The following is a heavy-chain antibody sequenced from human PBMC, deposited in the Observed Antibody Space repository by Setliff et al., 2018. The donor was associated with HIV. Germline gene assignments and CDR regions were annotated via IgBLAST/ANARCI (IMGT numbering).Heavy chain of an antibody. D-gene: IGHD2-15*01. CDR1: GFTFSDYY. CDR3: AREKGCSGDTCGKAFDI. Sequence: GGSLRLSCAASGFTFSDYYMSWIRQAPGKGLEWLSYISSSSGTYTSYADSVKGRFTVSRDNAGKSMYLQMNSLRVEDTAIYYCAREKGCSGDTCGKAFDIWGQGTMVTVSS. V-gene: IGHV3-11*06. J-gene: IGHJ3*02. CDR2: ISSSSGTYT.